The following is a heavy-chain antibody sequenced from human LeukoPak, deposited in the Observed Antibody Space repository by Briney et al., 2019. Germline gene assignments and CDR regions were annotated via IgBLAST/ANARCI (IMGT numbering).Heavy chain of an antibody. CDR3: ARDIHFGVVNYNWFDP. CDR2: INPSGGST. J-gene: IGHJ5*02. D-gene: IGHD3-3*01. Sequence: ASVKVSCKASGYTFTSYYMHWVRQAPGQGLEWMGIINPSGGSTSYAQKFQGRVTMTRDTSTSTVYMELSSLRSEDTAVYYCARDIHFGVVNYNWFDPWGQGTLVTASS. CDR1: GYTFTSYY. V-gene: IGHV1-46*01.